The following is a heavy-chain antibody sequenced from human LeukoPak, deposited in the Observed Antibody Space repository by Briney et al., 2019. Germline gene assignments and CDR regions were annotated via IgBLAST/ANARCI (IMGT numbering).Heavy chain of an antibody. CDR3: ARARDTVTSGFDY. D-gene: IGHD5-18*01. CDR2: IHYSGST. CDR1: TDSINNYY. J-gene: IGHJ4*02. V-gene: IGHV4-59*01. Sequence: PSETLSLTCTVSTDSINNYYWSWIRQPPGKGLEWIGYIHYSGSTNQNPSLKSRVTISGDTSKNQLSLKLSSVTAADTAVYYCARARDTVTSGFDYWGQGILVTVSS.